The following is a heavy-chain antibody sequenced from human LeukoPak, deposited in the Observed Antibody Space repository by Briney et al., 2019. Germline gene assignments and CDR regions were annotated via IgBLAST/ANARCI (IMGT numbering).Heavy chain of an antibody. J-gene: IGHJ4*02. CDR2: IYNEGST. D-gene: IGHD2-2*01. Sequence: PSGTLSLTCAVSGGSIRSDNYYWNWIRQPAGKGLEWIGRIYNEGSTNYNPSLKSRVTISVDTSKNQFSLKLSSVTAADTAVYYCARGGTVVPAAKVWGQGTLVTVSS. CDR3: ARGGTVVPAAKV. V-gene: IGHV4-61*10. CDR1: GGSIRSDNYY.